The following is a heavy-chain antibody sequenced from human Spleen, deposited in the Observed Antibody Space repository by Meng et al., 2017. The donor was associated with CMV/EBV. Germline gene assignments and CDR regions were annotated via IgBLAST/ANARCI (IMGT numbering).Heavy chain of an antibody. J-gene: IGHJ4*02. V-gene: IGHV1-18*01. CDR1: GYRFKSYG. CDR2: ISGFYGHT. CDR3: ARDENGYNGQDF. Sequence: SCKASGYRFKSYGVSWVRQAPGQGLEWMGWISGFYGHTNDAPKFQGRVTLTIETSTSTAYMELTSLRSDDTAVYFCARDENGYNGQDFWGQGTLVTVSS. D-gene: IGHD5-24*01.